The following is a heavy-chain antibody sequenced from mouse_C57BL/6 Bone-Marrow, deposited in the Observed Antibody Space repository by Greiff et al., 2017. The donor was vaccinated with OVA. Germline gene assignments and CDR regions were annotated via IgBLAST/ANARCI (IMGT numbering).Heavy chain of an antibody. CDR1: GYTFTSYG. D-gene: IGHD1-1*01. V-gene: IGHV1-81*01. J-gene: IGHJ1*03. CDR3: ARSGVPSYYGSRDWYFDV. CDR2: IYPRSGNT. Sequence: VQLQQSGAELARPGASVKLSCKASGYTFTSYGISWVKQRTGQGLEWIGEIYPRSGNTYYNEKFKGKATLTADKSSSTAYMELRSLTSEDSAVYFCARSGVPSYYGSRDWYFDVWGTGTTVTVSS.